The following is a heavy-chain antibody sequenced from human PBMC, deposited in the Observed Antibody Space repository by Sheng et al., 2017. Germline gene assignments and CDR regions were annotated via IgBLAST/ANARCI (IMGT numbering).Heavy chain of an antibody. CDR3: ATTRGMAVGGSWLDWFNT. CDR2: MSPNRAGT. Sequence: QVQLVQSGAEMKKPGASVKVSCQSSGYSLSDYYLHWVRQAPGQGLEWIGRMSPNRAGTDSSQKFEGRLSLTRVTSINTAYMELSSLTSDDTAVYFCATTRGMAVGGSWLDWFNTWGQGTLVTVSS. D-gene: IGHD6-19*01. J-gene: IGHJ5*02. V-gene: IGHV1-2*06. CDR1: GYSLSDYY.